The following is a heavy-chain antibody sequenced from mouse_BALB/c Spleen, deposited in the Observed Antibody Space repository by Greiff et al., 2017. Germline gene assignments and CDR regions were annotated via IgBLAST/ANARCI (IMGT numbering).Heavy chain of an antibody. CDR3: ARHQLRLHAMDY. CDR1: GFTFSSYT. Sequence: EVKLVESGGGLVQPGGSLKLSCAASGFTFSSYTMSWVRQTPEKRLEWVAYISNGGGSTYYPDTVKGRFTISRDNAKNTLYLQMSSLKSEDTAMYYCARHQLRLHAMDYWGQGTSVTVSS. CDR2: ISNGGGST. V-gene: IGHV5-12-2*01. J-gene: IGHJ4*01. D-gene: IGHD1-2*01.